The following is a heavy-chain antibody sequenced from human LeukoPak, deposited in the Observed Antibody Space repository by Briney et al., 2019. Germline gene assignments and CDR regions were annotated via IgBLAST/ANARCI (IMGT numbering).Heavy chain of an antibody. CDR3: ATDIRSSWYGVAILGY. CDR2: FDPEDGET. D-gene: IGHD6-13*01. J-gene: IGHJ4*02. Sequence: ASVMVSCKVSGDTLTELSMHWVRHDPGKGLVWRGGFDPEDGETIYAQKFQGRVTMTEDTSTDTAYMELSSLRSEDTAVYYCATDIRSSWYGVAILGYWGQGTLVTVSS. V-gene: IGHV1-24*01. CDR1: GDTLTELS.